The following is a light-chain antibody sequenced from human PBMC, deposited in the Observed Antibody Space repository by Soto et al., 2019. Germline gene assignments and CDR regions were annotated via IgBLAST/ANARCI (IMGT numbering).Light chain of an antibody. Sequence: QSVLTQPASVSGSPGQSITISCTGTSSDVGAYNYVSWYQCHPGKAPQLIIYGVNSRPSGIPNRFSGSKSANTASLTISGLQAEDETDYYCSSYTTSGTVVFGGGTKLTVL. V-gene: IGLV2-14*03. CDR2: GVN. CDR1: SSDVGAYNY. CDR3: SSYTTSGTVV. J-gene: IGLJ3*02.